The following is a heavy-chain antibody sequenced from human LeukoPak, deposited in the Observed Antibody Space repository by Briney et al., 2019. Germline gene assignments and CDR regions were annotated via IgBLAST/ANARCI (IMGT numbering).Heavy chain of an antibody. Sequence: GGSLRLSCAASGFTVSSNYMSWVRQAPGKGLEWVSVIYSGGSTYYADSVEGRFTISRDNSKNTLYLQMNSLRAEDTAVYYCARDGPVGATNLDYWGQGTLVTVSS. CDR1: GFTVSSNY. CDR3: ARDGPVGATNLDY. V-gene: IGHV3-53*01. CDR2: IYSGGST. J-gene: IGHJ4*02. D-gene: IGHD1-26*01.